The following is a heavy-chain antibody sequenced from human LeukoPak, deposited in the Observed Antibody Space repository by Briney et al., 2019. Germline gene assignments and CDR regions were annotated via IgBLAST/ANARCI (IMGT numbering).Heavy chain of an antibody. Sequence: PSETLSLTCTVSGGSISSSSYYWGWIRQPPGKGLEWIGSIYYSGSTYYNPSLKSRVTISVDTSKNQFSLKLSSVTAADTAVYYCASGLEWELLGAFDIWGQGTMVTVSS. CDR2: IYYSGST. CDR3: ASGLEWELLGAFDI. J-gene: IGHJ3*02. V-gene: IGHV4-39*01. CDR1: GGSISSSSYY. D-gene: IGHD1-26*01.